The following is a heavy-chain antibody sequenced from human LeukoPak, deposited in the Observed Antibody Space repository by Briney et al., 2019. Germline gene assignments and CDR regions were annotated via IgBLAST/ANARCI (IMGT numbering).Heavy chain of an antibody. D-gene: IGHD3-16*02. J-gene: IGHJ5*02. CDR1: GGSISSSNW. V-gene: IGHV4-4*02. CDR3: ASTAYYDYVWGSYRYSRRSGFDP. Sequence: SGTLSLTCAVSGGSISSSNWWSWVRQPPGKGLEWIGEIYHSGSTNYNPSLKSRVTISVDKSKNQFSLKLSSVTAADTAVYYCASTAYYDYVWGSYRYSRRSGFDPWGQGTLVTVSS. CDR2: IYHSGST.